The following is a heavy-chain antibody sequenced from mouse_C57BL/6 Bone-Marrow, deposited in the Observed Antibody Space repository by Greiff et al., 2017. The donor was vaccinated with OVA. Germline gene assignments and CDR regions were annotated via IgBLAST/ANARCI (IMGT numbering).Heavy chain of an antibody. CDR1: GYTFTSYW. CDR3: ARCFYYGSSLFAY. J-gene: IGHJ3*01. Sequence: QVQLQQPGAELVKPGASVKLSCKASGYTFTSYWMHWVKQRPGQGLEWIGMIHPNSGSTNYNEKFKSKATLTVDKSSSTAYMQLSSLTSEDSAVYYCARCFYYGSSLFAYWGQGTLVTVSA. V-gene: IGHV1-64*01. CDR2: IHPNSGST. D-gene: IGHD1-1*01.